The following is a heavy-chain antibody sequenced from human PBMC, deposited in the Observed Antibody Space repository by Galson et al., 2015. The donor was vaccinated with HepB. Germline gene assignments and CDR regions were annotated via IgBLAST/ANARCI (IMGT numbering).Heavy chain of an antibody. D-gene: IGHD3-22*01. CDR3: ARDYYDSSGYYYYYYMDV. Sequence: SVKVSCKASGYTFTGYYMHWVRQAPGQGLEWMGWINPNSGGTNYAQKFQGRVTMTRDTSISTAYMELSRLRSDDTAVYYCARDYYDSSGYYYYYYMDVWGKGTTVTVSS. CDR2: INPNSGGT. V-gene: IGHV1-2*02. CDR1: GYTFTGYY. J-gene: IGHJ6*03.